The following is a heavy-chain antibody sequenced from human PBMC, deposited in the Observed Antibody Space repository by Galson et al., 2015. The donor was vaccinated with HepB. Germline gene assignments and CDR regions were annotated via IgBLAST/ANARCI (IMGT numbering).Heavy chain of an antibody. Sequence: SLRLSCAASGFTFDDYAMHWVRQAPGKGLEWVSGISWNSGSMGYADSVKGRYTISRDKAKNSLYLQMNSLRAENTALYYYAKDMGDYDSNSVGDNYCDYGGQGTLVTVSS. J-gene: IGHJ4*02. V-gene: IGHV3-9*01. CDR3: AKDMGDYDSNSVGDNYCDY. CDR2: ISWNSGSM. CDR1: GFTFDDYA. D-gene: IGHD4-23*01.